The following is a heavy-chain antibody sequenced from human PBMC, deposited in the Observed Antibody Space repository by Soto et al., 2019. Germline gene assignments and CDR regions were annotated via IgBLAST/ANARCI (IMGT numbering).Heavy chain of an antibody. V-gene: IGHV4-59*12. CDR3: ARDKITGLFDY. CDR1: GGSISSYY. J-gene: IGHJ4*02. Sequence: SETLSLTCTVSGGSISSYYWSWIRQPPGKGLEWIGYIYYSGSTNYNPSLKSRVTISIDTSKNQFSLKLTSVTAADTAVYYCARDKITGLFDYWGQGTLVTVSS. D-gene: IGHD2-8*02. CDR2: IYYSGST.